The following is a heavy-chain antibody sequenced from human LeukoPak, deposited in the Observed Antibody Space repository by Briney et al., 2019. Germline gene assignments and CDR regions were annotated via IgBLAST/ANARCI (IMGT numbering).Heavy chain of an antibody. CDR1: GDSVSNFY. Sequence: SETLSLTCSVSGDSVSNFYWNWIRQPPGKRMEWIGNIHDSGSTNYNPSLKSRVTISVDTSKNQFSLKLSSVTAADTAVYYCARDSHRVLRFLEWSPNNYYYYYGMDVWGQGTTVTVSS. V-gene: IGHV4-59*02. CDR3: ARDSHRVLRFLEWSPNNYYYYYGMDV. D-gene: IGHD3-3*01. J-gene: IGHJ6*02. CDR2: IHDSGST.